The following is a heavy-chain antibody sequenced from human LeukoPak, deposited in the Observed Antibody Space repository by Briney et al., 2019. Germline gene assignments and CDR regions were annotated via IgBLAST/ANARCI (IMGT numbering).Heavy chain of an antibody. V-gene: IGHV3-30*04. CDR1: GFTFSSYA. CDR3: ARDSEPAYNSGWYVSYMDV. CDR2: ISYDGSNK. J-gene: IGHJ6*03. D-gene: IGHD6-19*01. Sequence: GGSPRLSCAASGFTFSSYAMHWVRQAPGKGLEWVAVISYDGSNKYYADSVKGRFTISRDNSKNTLYLQMNSLRAEDTAVYYCARDSEPAYNSGWYVSYMDVWGKGTTVTVSS.